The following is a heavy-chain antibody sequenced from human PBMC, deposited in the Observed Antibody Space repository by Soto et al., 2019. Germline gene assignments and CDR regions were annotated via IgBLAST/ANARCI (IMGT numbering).Heavy chain of an antibody. CDR2: ISGSGGST. Sequence: VQVLESGGGLVQPGGSPRLSCAASGFTFSSYAMTWVRQAPGKGLEWVSAISGSGGSTYYADSVKGRLTISRDNSKNTLYLQMNSLRAEDTAVYYRAKSSGYSSGCFDYWGQGTLVTVSS. CDR3: AKSSGYSSGCFDY. CDR1: GFTFSSYA. J-gene: IGHJ4*02. D-gene: IGHD6-19*01. V-gene: IGHV3-23*01.